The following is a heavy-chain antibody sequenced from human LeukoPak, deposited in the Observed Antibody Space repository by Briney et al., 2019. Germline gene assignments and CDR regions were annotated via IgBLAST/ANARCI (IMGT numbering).Heavy chain of an antibody. J-gene: IGHJ4*02. Sequence: GGSLRLSCAASGFTVSSNYMSWVRQAPGKGLEWVSVIYSGGSTYCADSVKGRFTISRDNSKNTLYLQMSSLKTEDTAVYYCAKDDWAYYDILTDSYWGTPPGVYWGQGTLVTVSS. CDR3: AKDDWAYYDILTDSYWGTPPGVY. V-gene: IGHV3-53*05. CDR2: IYSGGST. CDR1: GFTVSSNY. D-gene: IGHD3-9*01.